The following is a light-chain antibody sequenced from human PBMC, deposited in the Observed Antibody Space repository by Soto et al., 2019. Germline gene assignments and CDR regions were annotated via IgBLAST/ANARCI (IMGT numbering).Light chain of an antibody. V-gene: IGKV3-20*01. CDR3: QQYGSSPYT. CDR1: QSVSDSY. J-gene: IGKJ2*01. CDR2: GAS. Sequence: EIVLTQSPGTLSLSPGERATLSCRASQSVSDSYLAWYQQKPGQAPRLLISGASSRATGIPDRFSGSGSGTDFTLTISRLEPEDFAVYYWQQYGSSPYTFGQGTKLEIK.